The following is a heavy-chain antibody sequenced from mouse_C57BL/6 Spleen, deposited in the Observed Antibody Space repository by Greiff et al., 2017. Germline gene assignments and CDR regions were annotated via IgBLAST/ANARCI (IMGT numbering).Heavy chain of an antibody. CDR1: GYTFTSYG. V-gene: IGHV1-81*01. J-gene: IGHJ4*01. CDR2: IYPRSGNT. CDR3: ARRDYYCGSCPHYYAMDY. Sequence: VQLQESGAELARPGASVKLSCKASGYTFTSYGISWVKQRTGQGLEWIGEIYPRSGNTSSNEKFKGKATLTADKSSSTEYMELRSLMSEDAAVYYCARRDYYCGSCPHYYAMDYWGQGTSVTVSS. D-gene: IGHD1-1*01.